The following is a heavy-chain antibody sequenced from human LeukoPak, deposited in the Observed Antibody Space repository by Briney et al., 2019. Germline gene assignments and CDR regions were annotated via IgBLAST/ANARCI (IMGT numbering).Heavy chain of an antibody. Sequence: GGSLRLSCAASGFTFSSYAMHWVRQAPGKGLEWVAVISYDGSNKYYADSVKGRFTISRDNSKNTLYLQMNSLRAEDTAVYYCARERLYSSSWNWFDPWGQGTLVTVSS. CDR3: ARERLYSSSWNWFDP. CDR2: ISYDGSNK. J-gene: IGHJ5*02. V-gene: IGHV3-30*01. D-gene: IGHD6-13*01. CDR1: GFTFSSYA.